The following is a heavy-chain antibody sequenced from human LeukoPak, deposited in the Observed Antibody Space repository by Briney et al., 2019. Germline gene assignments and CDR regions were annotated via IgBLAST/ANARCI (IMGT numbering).Heavy chain of an antibody. CDR3: ARLESKGGSYYNY. Sequence: SETLSLTCTVSGGSISSGGYYWSWIRQPPGKGLEWIGYIYHSGSTYYNPSLKSRVTISVDTSKNQISLKMNSVTAADAAVYYCARLESKGGSYYNYWGQGILVTVSS. D-gene: IGHD1-26*01. CDR1: GGSISSGGYY. J-gene: IGHJ4*02. V-gene: IGHV4-30-2*01. CDR2: IYHSGST.